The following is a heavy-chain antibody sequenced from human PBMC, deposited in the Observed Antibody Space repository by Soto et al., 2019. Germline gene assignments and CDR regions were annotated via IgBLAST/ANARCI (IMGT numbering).Heavy chain of an antibody. CDR2: FDPEDGET. CDR1: GYTLTELS. J-gene: IGHJ6*02. D-gene: IGHD3-10*01. CDR3: ATRFGELLVPYYYYGMDV. V-gene: IGHV1-24*01. Sequence: ASVKVSCKVSGYTLTELSMHWVRQAPGKGLEWMGGFDPEDGETIYAQKFQGRVTMTEDTSTDTAYMELSSLRSEDTAVYYCATRFGELLVPYYYYGMDVWGQGTTVTVSS.